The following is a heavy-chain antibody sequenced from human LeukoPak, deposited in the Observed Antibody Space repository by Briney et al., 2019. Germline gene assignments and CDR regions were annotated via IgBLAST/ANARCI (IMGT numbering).Heavy chain of an antibody. J-gene: IGHJ4*02. CDR3: ARLVAVAGVFDY. V-gene: IGHV4-39*02. Sequence: EPSETLSLTCTVSGGSISSSNYYWGWIRQPPGKGLEWIGNIYYSGSTYYNPSLKSRVTISVDTSKNLFSLKLSSVTAADTAVYYCARLVAVAGVFDYWGQGTLVTVSS. CDR2: IYYSGST. D-gene: IGHD6-19*01. CDR1: GGSISSSNYY.